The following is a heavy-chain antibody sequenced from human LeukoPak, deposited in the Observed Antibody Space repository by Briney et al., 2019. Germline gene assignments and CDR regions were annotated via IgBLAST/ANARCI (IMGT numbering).Heavy chain of an antibody. CDR2: ISSSSSYI. D-gene: IGHD6-13*01. Sequence: PGGSLRLSCAASGFTFSSYSMNWVRQAPGKGLEWVSSISSSSSYIYYADSVKGRFTISRDNSKNTLYLQMNSLRAEDTAVYYCAKDRVRFSSRVDAFDIWGRGTMVTVSS. J-gene: IGHJ3*02. V-gene: IGHV3-21*04. CDR3: AKDRVRFSSRVDAFDI. CDR1: GFTFSSYS.